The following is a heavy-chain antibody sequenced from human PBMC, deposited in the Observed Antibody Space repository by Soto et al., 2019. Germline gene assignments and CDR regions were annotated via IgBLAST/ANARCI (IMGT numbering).Heavy chain of an antibody. CDR2: ISGSGGST. D-gene: IGHD6-13*01. J-gene: IGHJ4*02. V-gene: IGHV3-23*01. Sequence: EVQLLESGGGLVQPGGSLRLSCAASGFTFSSYAMSWVRQAPGRGLEWVSAISGSGGSTYYADAVKGRFTISRNNSKNTQYLQMNSLRAEDTAVYYCAKDLSSSWWGYYFDYWGQGTLVTVSS. CDR3: AKDLSSSWWGYYFDY. CDR1: GFTFSSYA.